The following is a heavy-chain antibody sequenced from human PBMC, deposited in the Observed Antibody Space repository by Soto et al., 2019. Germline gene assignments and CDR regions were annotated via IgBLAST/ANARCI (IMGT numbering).Heavy chain of an antibody. V-gene: IGHV4-39*01. CDR1: GGSISSSSYY. J-gene: IGHJ6*03. D-gene: IGHD2-15*01. Sequence: TLSLTCTVSGGSISSSSYYWGWIRQPPGKGLEWIGSIYYSGSTYYNPSLKSRVTISVDTSKNQFSLKLSSVTAADTAVYYCARGGCSGGSCLDDYYYYYMDVWGKGTTVTVSS. CDR2: IYYSGST. CDR3: ARGGCSGGSCLDDYYYYYMDV.